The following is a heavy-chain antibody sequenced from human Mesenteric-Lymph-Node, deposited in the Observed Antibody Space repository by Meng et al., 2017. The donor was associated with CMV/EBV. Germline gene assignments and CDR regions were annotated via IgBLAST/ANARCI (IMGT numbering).Heavy chain of an antibody. CDR3: ARRYWSKTSCPFDY. J-gene: IGHJ4*02. D-gene: IGHD2-2*01. CDR2: IYKSGNT. CDR1: GGSISSGDYE. Sequence: SGGSISSGDYEWCWIRLHPGKGLEWIGYIYKSGNTYYNAYLRSRLSISVDTSENQFSMKLSSVTAADTAMYYCARRYWSKTSCPFDYWGQGILVTVSS. V-gene: IGHV4-31*02.